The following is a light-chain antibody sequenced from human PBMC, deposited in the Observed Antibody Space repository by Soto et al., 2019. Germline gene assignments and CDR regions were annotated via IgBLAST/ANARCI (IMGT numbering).Light chain of an antibody. V-gene: IGLV2-14*01. CDR1: NSDIGGYNF. CDR3: SSFSSSTTVLV. Sequence: QPASVSGSPGQSLTISCTGSNSDIGGYNFVSWYQQHPGKAPKLMIYEVSNRPSGVSSRFSGAKSGNTASLTISGLQADDEADYYCSSFSSSTTVLVFGGGTKVTVL. CDR2: EVS. J-gene: IGLJ3*02.